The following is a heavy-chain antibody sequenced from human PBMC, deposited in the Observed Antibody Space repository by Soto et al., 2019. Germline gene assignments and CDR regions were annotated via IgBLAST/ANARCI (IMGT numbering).Heavy chain of an antibody. CDR1: GGSISSSDW. Sequence: SETLSLTCAGSGGSISSSDWWRWVRQPPGKGLEWIGEIYHSGSTNYNPSLKSRVTISVDTSKNQFSLKLSSVTAADTAVYYCARVWTTVTNWFDTWGQGTLVTVS. CDR2: IYHSGST. CDR3: ARVWTTVTNWFDT. V-gene: IGHV4-4*02. D-gene: IGHD4-17*01. J-gene: IGHJ5*02.